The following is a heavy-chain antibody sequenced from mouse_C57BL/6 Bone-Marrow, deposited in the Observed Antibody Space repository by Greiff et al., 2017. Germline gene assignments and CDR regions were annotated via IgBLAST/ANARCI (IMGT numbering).Heavy chain of an antibody. CDR2: IYPGDGDT. CDR1: GYAFSSYW. J-gene: IGHJ1*03. CDR3: ARNPPLYYYGSRYWYFDV. D-gene: IGHD1-1*01. V-gene: IGHV1-80*01. Sequence: QVQLQQSGAELVKPGASVKISCKASGYAFSSYWMNWVKQRPGKGLEWIGQIYPGDGDTNYNGKFKGKATLTADKSSSTAYMQLSSLTSEDSAVYFCARNPPLYYYGSRYWYFDVWGTGTTVTVSS.